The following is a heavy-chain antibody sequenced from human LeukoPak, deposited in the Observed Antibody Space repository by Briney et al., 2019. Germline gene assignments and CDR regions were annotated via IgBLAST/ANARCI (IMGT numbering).Heavy chain of an antibody. CDR1: GGSISSGGYS. Sequence: SQTLSLTCAVSGGSISSGGYSWSWIRQPPGKGLEWIGYIYHSGSTNYNPSLKSRVTISVDTSKNQFSLKLSSVTAADTAVYYCARRVELRPTHNWFDPWGQGTLVTVSS. J-gene: IGHJ5*02. D-gene: IGHD1-7*01. V-gene: IGHV4-30-2*02. CDR2: IYHSGST. CDR3: ARRVELRPTHNWFDP.